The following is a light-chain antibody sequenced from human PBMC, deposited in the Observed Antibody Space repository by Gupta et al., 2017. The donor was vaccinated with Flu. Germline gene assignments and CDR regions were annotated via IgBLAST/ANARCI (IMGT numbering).Light chain of an antibody. V-gene: IGKV1-39*01. CDR3: QQCDSTPYT. CDR1: QSISSY. J-gene: IGKJ2*01. Sequence: DIQMTQSPSSLSASVGDRVTITCRASQSISSYLNWYQQKPGKAPKLLIYAASSLQSGVPSRFSASGYGTDFTLTISRLQPEDFATYYCQQCDSTPYTFGQGTKVEIK. CDR2: AAS.